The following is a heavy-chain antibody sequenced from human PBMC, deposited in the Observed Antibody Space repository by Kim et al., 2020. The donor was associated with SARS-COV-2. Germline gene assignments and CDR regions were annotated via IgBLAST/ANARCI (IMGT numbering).Heavy chain of an antibody. CDR3: ARDKPSSDYDILTGYPSRYYYYGMDV. D-gene: IGHD3-9*01. CDR2: IYSGGST. V-gene: IGHV3-53*01. CDR1: GFTVSSNY. J-gene: IGHJ6*02. Sequence: GGSLRLSCAASGFTVSSNYMSWVRQAPGKGLEWVSVIYSGGSTYYADSVKGRFTLSRDNSKNTLYLQMNSLRAEDTAVYYCARDKPSSDYDILTGYPSRYYYYGMDVWGQGTTVTVSS.